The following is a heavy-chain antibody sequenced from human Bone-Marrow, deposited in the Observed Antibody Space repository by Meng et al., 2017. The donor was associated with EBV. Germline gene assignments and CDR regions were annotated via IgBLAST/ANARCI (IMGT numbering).Heavy chain of an antibody. D-gene: IGHD6-13*01. CDR3: ARDLYSSSVDY. CDR2: IWYDGSNK. V-gene: IGHV3-33*08. Sequence: VQLVESGGGLVQPGGSLRLSCAASGFTFSSYAMSWVRQAPGKGLEWVAVIWYDGSNKYYADSVKGRFTISRDDSKNTVYLQMNSLRAEDTAVYYCARDLYSSSVDYWGQGPRVTVAS. J-gene: IGHJ4*02. CDR1: GFTFSSYA.